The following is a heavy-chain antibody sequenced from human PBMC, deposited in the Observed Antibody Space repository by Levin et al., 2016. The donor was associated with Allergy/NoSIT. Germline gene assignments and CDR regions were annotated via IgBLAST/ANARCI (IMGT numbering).Heavy chain of an antibody. V-gene: IGHV3-23*01. J-gene: IGHJ6*02. CDR3: AKERVVAATGYCYYGMDV. Sequence: WIRQPPGKGLEWVSAISGSGGSTYYADSVKGRFTISRDNSKNTLYLQMNSLRAEDTAVYYCAKERVVAATGYCYYGMDVWGQGTTVTVSS. CDR2: ISGSGGST. D-gene: IGHD2-15*01.